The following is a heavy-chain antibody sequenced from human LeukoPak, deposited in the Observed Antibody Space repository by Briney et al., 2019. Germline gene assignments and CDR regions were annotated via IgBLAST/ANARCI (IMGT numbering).Heavy chain of an antibody. CDR3: AFRIAVAGYAFDI. D-gene: IGHD6-19*01. CDR2: INHSGST. Sequence: SETLSLTCAVYGGSFSGYYWSWIRQPPGKGLEWIGEINHSGSTNYNPSLKSRVTISVDTSKNQFSLKLGSVTAADTAVYYCAFRIAVAGYAFDIWGQGTMVTVSS. V-gene: IGHV4-34*01. CDR1: GGSFSGYY. J-gene: IGHJ3*02.